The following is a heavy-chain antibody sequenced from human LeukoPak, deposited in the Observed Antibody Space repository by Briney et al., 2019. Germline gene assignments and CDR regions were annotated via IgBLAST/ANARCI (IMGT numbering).Heavy chain of an antibody. J-gene: IGHJ3*02. CDR1: GYTFTGYY. V-gene: IGHV1-2*02. Sequence: ASVKVSCKASGYTFTGYYMHWVRQAPGQGLEWMGWINPNSGGTNYAQKFQGRVTMTRDTSISTAYMELSRLRSDDTAVYYCASLGGRYFDWLNDAFDIWGQGTMVTVSS. CDR2: INPNSGGT. D-gene: IGHD3-9*01. CDR3: ASLGGRYFDWLNDAFDI.